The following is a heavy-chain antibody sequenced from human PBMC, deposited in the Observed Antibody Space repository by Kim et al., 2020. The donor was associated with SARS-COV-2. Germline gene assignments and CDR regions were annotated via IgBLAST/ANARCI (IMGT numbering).Heavy chain of an antibody. CDR1: GGSISGSSYY. D-gene: IGHD6-13*01. V-gene: IGHV4-39*07. CDR3: ASTYSSSWYDYYYYGMDV. J-gene: IGHJ6*02. Sequence: SETLSLTCTVSGGSISGSSYYWGWIRQPPGKGLEWIGSIYYSGSTYYNPSLKSRVTISVDTSKNQFSLKLSSVTAADTAVYYCASTYSSSWYDYYYYGMDVWGQGTTVTVSS. CDR2: IYYSGST.